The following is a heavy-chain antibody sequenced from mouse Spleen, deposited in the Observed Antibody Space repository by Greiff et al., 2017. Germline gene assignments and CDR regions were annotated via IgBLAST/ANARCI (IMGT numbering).Heavy chain of an antibody. V-gene: IGHV1-82*01. CDR3: ARRGTVVATMDAMDY. J-gene: IGHJ4*01. Sequence: QVQLQQSGPELVKPGASVKISCKASGYAFSSSWMNWVKQRPGKGLEWIGRIYPGDGDTNYNGKFKGKATLTADKSSSTAYMQLSSLTSEDSAVYFCARRGTVVATMDAMDYWGQGTSVTVSS. CDR1: GYAFSSSW. D-gene: IGHD1-1*01. CDR2: IYPGDGDT.